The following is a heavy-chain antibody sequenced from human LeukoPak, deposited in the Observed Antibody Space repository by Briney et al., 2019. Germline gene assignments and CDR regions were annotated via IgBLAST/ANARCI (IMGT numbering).Heavy chain of an antibody. J-gene: IGHJ2*01. V-gene: IGHV4-34*01. D-gene: IGHD2-2*01. CDR1: GGSFSGYN. CDR3: ASYAKDIVVLPAASIYWYFDL. CDR2: GNHSGST. Sequence: PSETLSLTCAVSGGSFSGYNWSWIWKRPAQWLDRDGVGNHSGSTNYNPSLKSRVTISVDTSNNKSSLKLSSVTAADTAVYYCASYAKDIVVLPAASIYWYFDLWGRGTLVTVSS.